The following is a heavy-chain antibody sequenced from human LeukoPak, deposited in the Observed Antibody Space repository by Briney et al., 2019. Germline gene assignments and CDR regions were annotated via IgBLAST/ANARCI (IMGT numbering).Heavy chain of an antibody. CDR1: GFTFDDYA. J-gene: IGHJ4*02. V-gene: IGHV3-43*02. CDR2: ISGDGGST. CDR3: AKDMGDYVWGSFLPG. D-gene: IGHD3-16*01. Sequence: GGSLRLSCAASGFTFDDYAMHWVRQARGNGLEWVSFISGDGGSTYYADSVKGRFTISRDNSKNSLYLQMNSLRTEDTALYYCAKDMGDYVWGSFLPGWGQGTLVTVSS.